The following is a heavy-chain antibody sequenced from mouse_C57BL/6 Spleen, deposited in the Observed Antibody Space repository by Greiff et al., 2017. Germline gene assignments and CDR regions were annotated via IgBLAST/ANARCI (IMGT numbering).Heavy chain of an antibody. D-gene: IGHD1-1*01. CDR1: GYTFTDYY. J-gene: IGHJ2*01. CDR3: AREYYGNYFDY. V-gene: IGHV1-26*01. Sequence: VQLQQSGPELVKPGASVKISCKASGYTFTDYYMNWVKQSHGKSLEWIGDINPNNGGTSYNQKFKGKATLTVDKSSSTAYMELRSLTSEDSAVYYCAREYYGNYFDYWGQGTTLTVSS. CDR2: INPNNGGT.